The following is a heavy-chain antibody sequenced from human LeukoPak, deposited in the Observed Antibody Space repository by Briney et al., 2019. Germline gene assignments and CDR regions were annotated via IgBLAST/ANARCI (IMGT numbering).Heavy chain of an antibody. CDR2: ISGSGGST. J-gene: IGHJ4*02. D-gene: IGHD6-19*01. CDR3: AKAMGIAVAGTIDY. Sequence: GGSLRLSCAASGFTFSSYAMRWVRQVPGKGLEWVSAISGSGGSTYYADSVKGRFTISRDNSKNTLYLQMNSLRAEDTAVYYCAKAMGIAVAGTIDYWGQGTLVTVSS. CDR1: GFTFSSYA. V-gene: IGHV3-23*01.